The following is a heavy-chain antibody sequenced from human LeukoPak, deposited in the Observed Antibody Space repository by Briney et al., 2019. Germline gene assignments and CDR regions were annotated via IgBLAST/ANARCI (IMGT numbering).Heavy chain of an antibody. D-gene: IGHD6-19*01. V-gene: IGHV3-48*03. CDR3: ARRLAVAPIDFDY. CDR2: ISSSGSTI. Sequence: PGGSLRLSCAASGFTFSSYEMNSVRQAPGKGLEWVSYISSSGSTIYYADSVKGRFTISRDNAKNSLYLQMNSLRAEDTAVYYCARRLAVAPIDFDYWGQGTLVTVSS. CDR1: GFTFSSYE. J-gene: IGHJ4*02.